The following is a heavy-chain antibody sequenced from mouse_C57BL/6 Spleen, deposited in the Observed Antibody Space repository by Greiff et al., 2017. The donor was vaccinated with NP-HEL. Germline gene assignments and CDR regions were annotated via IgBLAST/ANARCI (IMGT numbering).Heavy chain of an antibody. CDR2: IDPENGDT. J-gene: IGHJ2*01. D-gene: IGHD2-2*01. V-gene: IGHV14-4*01. CDR1: GFNIKDDY. CDR3: TTNYGYDRYYFDY. Sequence: EVQLQESGAELVRPGASVKLSCTASGFNIKDDYMHWVKQRPEQGLEWIGWIDPENGDTEYASKFQGKATITADTSSNTAYLQLSSLTSEDTAVYYCTTNYGYDRYYFDYWGQGTTLTVSS.